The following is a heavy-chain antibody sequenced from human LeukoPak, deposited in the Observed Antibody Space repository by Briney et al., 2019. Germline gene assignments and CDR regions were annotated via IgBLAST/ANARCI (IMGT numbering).Heavy chain of an antibody. D-gene: IGHD3-3*01. CDR2: FDPEDGET. CDR3: ATKEAIFGVVYHFDY. CDR1: GYTLTELS. J-gene: IGHJ4*02. Sequence: ASVKVSCKVSGYTLTELSMHWVRQAPGKGLEWMGGFDPEDGETIYAQKFQGRVTVTEDTSTDTAYMELSSLRSEDTAVYYCATKEAIFGVVYHFDYWGQGTLVTVSS. V-gene: IGHV1-24*01.